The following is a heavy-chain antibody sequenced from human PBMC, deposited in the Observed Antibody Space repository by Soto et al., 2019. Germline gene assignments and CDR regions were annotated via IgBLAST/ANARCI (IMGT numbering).Heavy chain of an antibody. Sequence: ETLSLTCTVSGGSISSYYWSWIRQPPGKGLEWIGYIYYSGSTNYNPSLKSRVTISVDTSKNQFSLKLSSVTAADTAVYYCARLGYCSSTSCYEGTFDPWGQGTLVTVSS. V-gene: IGHV4-59*08. CDR3: ARLGYCSSTSCYEGTFDP. J-gene: IGHJ5*02. CDR1: GGSISSYY. D-gene: IGHD2-2*01. CDR2: IYYSGST.